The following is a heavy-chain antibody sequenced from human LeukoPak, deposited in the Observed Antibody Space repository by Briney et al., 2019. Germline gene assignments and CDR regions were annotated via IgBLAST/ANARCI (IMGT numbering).Heavy chain of an antibody. CDR1: GGTFSSYA. CDR2: INAGNGNT. J-gene: IGHJ4*02. CDR3: VGAHYCSGGSCYPEFFDY. Sequence: EASVKVSCKASGGTFSSYAISWVRQAPGQRLEWMGWINAGNGNTKYSQEFQGRVTITRDTSASTAYMELSSPRSEDTAVYYCVGAHYCSGGSCYPEFFDYWGLGTLVTVSS. V-gene: IGHV1-3*01. D-gene: IGHD2-15*01.